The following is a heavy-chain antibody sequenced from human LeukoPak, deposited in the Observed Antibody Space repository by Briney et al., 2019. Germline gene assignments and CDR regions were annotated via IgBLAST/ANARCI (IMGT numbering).Heavy chain of an antibody. V-gene: IGHV1-2*02. J-gene: IGHJ5*02. Sequence: ASVKVSCKASGYTFTGYYVHWVRQAPGQGLEWMGWINPNSGGTNYAQKFQGRVTMTRDTSISTAYMELSRLRSDDTAVYYCARDRDYGDNWFDPWGQGTLVTVSS. D-gene: IGHD4-17*01. CDR3: ARDRDYGDNWFDP. CDR2: INPNSGGT. CDR1: GYTFTGYY.